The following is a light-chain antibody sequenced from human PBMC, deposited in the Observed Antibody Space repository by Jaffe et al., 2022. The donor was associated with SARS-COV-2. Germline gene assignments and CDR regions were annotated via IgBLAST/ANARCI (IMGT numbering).Light chain of an antibody. V-gene: IGKV4-1*01. Sequence: DIVMTQSPDSLAVSLGERATINCKSSQSLLYRSNNKNYLAWYQQKSGQPPKLLIYWASTRESGVPDRFSGSGSGTDFTLTITSLQAEDVAVYYCQHYYSTPLTFGGGTKVEIK. CDR3: QHYYSTPLT. CDR2: WAS. CDR1: QSLLYRSNNKNY. J-gene: IGKJ4*01.